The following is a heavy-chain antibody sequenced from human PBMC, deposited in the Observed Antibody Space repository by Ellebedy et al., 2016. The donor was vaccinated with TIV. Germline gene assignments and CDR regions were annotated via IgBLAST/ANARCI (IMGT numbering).Heavy chain of an antibody. V-gene: IGHV3-48*04. CDR1: GFSFSNYN. Sequence: GESLKISCAASGFSFSNYNMNWVRQAPGKGLEWVSCISSGSSTIYYADSVKGRFTISRDNAKNTLYLEMNSLRAEDTAVYYCAGDPDRNSFSYFEYWGQGTLVTVSS. D-gene: IGHD6-6*01. CDR2: ISSGSSTI. J-gene: IGHJ4*02. CDR3: AGDPDRNSFSYFEY.